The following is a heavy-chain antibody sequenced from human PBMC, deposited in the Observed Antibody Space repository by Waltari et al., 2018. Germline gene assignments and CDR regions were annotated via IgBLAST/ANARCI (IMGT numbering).Heavy chain of an antibody. CDR2: IIPIFGTA. CDR1: GGTFSSSA. D-gene: IGHD3-22*01. CDR3: ARDGGPYYYDSSGYIDAFDI. Sequence: QVQLVQSGAEVKKPGSSVKVSCKASGGTFSSSAISWVRQAPGQGLEWMGGIIPIFGTANYAQKVQGRDTMTADESTSTAYMELSRLRSEDTAVYYCARDGGPYYYDSSGYIDAFDIWGQGTMVTVSS. V-gene: IGHV1-69*01. J-gene: IGHJ3*02.